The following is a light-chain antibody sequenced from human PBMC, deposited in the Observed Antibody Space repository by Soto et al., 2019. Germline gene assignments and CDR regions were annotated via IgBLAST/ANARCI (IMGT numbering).Light chain of an antibody. CDR3: CSYAGTRTSWV. J-gene: IGLJ1*01. CDR1: SSDVGTFNL. CDR2: EGT. Sequence: QSVLTQPASVSGFLGQSITMSCTGSSSDVGTFNLVSWFQQHPGKAPKLLIFEGTKRPSGVSDRFSGSKSGNTASLTISGLQAEDEADHHCCSYAGTRTSWVFGTGTKLTVL. V-gene: IGLV2-23*01.